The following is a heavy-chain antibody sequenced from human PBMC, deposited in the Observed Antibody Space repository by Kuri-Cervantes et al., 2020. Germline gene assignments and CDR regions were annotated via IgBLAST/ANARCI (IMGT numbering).Heavy chain of an antibody. Sequence: GESLKISCAASGFTFSSYAMTWVRQAPGKGLEWVSAISGSGASTYYAKSVKGRFTISRDNSKNTLYLQMNSLRAEDTAVYYCARDLPIAVAAHWFDPWGQGTLVTVSS. V-gene: IGHV3-23*01. CDR3: ARDLPIAVAAHWFDP. J-gene: IGHJ5*02. D-gene: IGHD6-19*01. CDR2: ISGSGAST. CDR1: GFTFSSYA.